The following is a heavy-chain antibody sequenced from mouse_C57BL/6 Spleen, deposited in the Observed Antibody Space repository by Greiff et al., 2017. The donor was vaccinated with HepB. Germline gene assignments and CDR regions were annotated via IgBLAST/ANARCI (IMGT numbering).Heavy chain of an antibody. D-gene: IGHD2-10*02. J-gene: IGHJ4*01. V-gene: IGHV1-64*01. CDR2: IHPNSGST. CDR3: ARGEYGNYLYAMDY. Sequence: VQLQQPGAELVKPGASVKLSCKASGYTFTSYWMHWVKQRPGQGLEWIGMIHPNSGSTNYNEKFKSKATLTVDKSSSTAYMQLSSLTSEDSAVYYCARGEYGNYLYAMDYWGQGTSVTVSS. CDR1: GYTFTSYW.